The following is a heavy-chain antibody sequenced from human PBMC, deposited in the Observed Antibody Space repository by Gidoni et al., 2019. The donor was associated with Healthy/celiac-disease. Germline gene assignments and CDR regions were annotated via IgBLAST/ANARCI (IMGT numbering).Heavy chain of an antibody. CDR3: AKDIDTAMVTGYYYYGMDV. J-gene: IGHJ6*02. D-gene: IGHD5-18*01. V-gene: IGHV3-43*01. CDR2: ISWDGGST. Sequence: EVQLVESGGVVVQPGGSLRLSCAASGFPFDDYTMHWVRQAPGKGLEWVSLISWDGGSTYYADSVKGRFTISRDNSKNSLYLQMNSLRTEDTALYYCAKDIDTAMVTGYYYYGMDVWGQGTTVTVSS. CDR1: GFPFDDYT.